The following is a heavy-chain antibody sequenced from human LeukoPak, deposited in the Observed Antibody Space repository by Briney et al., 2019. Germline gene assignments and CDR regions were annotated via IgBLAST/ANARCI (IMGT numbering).Heavy chain of an antibody. CDR2: ISASGGRI. J-gene: IGHJ4*02. V-gene: IGHV3-23*01. CDR1: GFTFSSYS. CDR3: ARGWSSSSWYFDY. Sequence: GGSLRLSCAASGFTFSSYSMNWVRQAPGKGLEWVSGISASGGRIYYADSVKGRFTIARDNSKNTLYLQMNSLGAEDTAVYFCARGWSSSSWYFDYWGQGTLVTVSS. D-gene: IGHD6-13*01.